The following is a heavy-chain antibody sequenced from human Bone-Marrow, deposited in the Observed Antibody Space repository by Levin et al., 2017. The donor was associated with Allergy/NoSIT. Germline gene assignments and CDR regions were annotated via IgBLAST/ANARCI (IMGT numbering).Heavy chain of an antibody. CDR3: ARGSSGIYYGSGIGLNYYYYGMDV. CDR1: GGSISSSSYY. CDR2: IYYSGST. V-gene: IGHV4-39*07. Sequence: SETLSLTCTVSGGSISSSSYYWGWIRQPPGKGLEWIGSIYYSGSTYYNPSLKSRVTISVDTSKNQFSLKLSSVTAADTAVYYCARGSSGIYYGSGIGLNYYYYGMDVWGQGTTVTVSS. J-gene: IGHJ6*02. D-gene: IGHD3-10*01.